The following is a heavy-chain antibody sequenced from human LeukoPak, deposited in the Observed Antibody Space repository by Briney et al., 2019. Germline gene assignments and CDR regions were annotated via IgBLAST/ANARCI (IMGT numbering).Heavy chain of an antibody. J-gene: IGHJ3*02. Sequence: PSETLSFTCTVSGGSISSSSYYWGWIRQPPGKGLEWTGSIYYSGSTYYNPSLKSRVTISVDTSKNQFSLKLSSVTAADTAVYYCARLFRLEALDPFDIWGQGTMVTVSS. CDR1: GGSISSSSYY. V-gene: IGHV4-39*01. CDR3: ARLFRLEALDPFDI. CDR2: IYYSGST.